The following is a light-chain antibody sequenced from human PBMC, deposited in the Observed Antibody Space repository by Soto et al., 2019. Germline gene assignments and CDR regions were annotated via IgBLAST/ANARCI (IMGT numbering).Light chain of an antibody. CDR2: DAS. V-gene: IGKV1-5*01. CDR1: QSISTW. CDR3: QQYHIYSGT. J-gene: IGKJ1*01. Sequence: ASVGDRVTITCRATQSISTWLAWYQRRPGKAPKLLIYDASSLESGVPSRFSGSGSGTEFTLTINSLQPDDFATYYCQQYHIYSGTCGQGNKGDIK.